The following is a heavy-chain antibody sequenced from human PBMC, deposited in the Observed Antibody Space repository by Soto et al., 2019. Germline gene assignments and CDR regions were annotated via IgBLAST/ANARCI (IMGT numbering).Heavy chain of an antibody. V-gene: IGHV3-23*01. Sequence: EVHLLESGGGLVQPGGSLTLSCGASGFTFGRYAMMWVRQTPGKGLEWVSFISGSGDNTYYGESVKGRFTISRDNSRNTLFLHMASLRTDDTAVYYCAKTSATRTLGLATRWGQGTPVSVSS. CDR2: ISGSGDNT. J-gene: IGHJ4*02. CDR3: AKTSATRTLGLATR. CDR1: GFTFGRYA. D-gene: IGHD6-19*01.